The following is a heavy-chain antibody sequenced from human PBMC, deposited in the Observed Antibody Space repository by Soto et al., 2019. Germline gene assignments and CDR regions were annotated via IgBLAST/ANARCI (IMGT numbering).Heavy chain of an antibody. CDR2: IYWDDDK. CDR1: GFSLSTSGVG. J-gene: IGHJ4*02. CDR3: AHRPSYCSGGSCYSGFDY. D-gene: IGHD2-15*01. Sequence: QITLKESGPTLVKPTQTLTLTCTFSGFSLSTSGVGVGWSRQPPGKALEWLALIYWDDDKRYTPSLKIRLTITKDTSKNQVVLTMTNMDPVDTATYYCAHRPSYCSGGSCYSGFDYWGQGTLGTVAS. V-gene: IGHV2-5*02.